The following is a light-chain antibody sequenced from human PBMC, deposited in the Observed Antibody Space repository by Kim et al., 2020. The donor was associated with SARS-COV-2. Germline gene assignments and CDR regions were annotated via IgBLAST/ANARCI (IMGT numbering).Light chain of an antibody. CDR2: EDT. CDR3: QAWGTRTVV. V-gene: IGLV3-1*01. J-gene: IGLJ2*01. Sequence: SYELTQPPSVSVSPGQTASITCSGDKLGDKYAYWYQQKPGQSPVLVIYEDTKRPSGIPERFSASNSENTATLTISGTQAIDEADYYCQAWGTRTVVFGGGTKLNV. CDR1: KLGDKY.